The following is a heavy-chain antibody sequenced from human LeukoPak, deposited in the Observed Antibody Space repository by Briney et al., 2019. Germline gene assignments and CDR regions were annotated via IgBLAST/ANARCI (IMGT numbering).Heavy chain of an antibody. D-gene: IGHD3-22*01. CDR2: MYLSGTT. J-gene: IGHJ4*02. CDR3: AGLVGRYSSGLYYYYFDY. CDR1: GFTFGSPW. Sequence: PGGSLRLSCAASGFTFGSPWMHWVRQPPGKGLEWIGEMYLSGTTHSNPSVKSRVTISIDKSKNQFFLNLSSVAAADTAVYYCAGLVGRYSSGLYYYYFDYWGQGTLVTVSS. V-gene: IGHV4-4*02.